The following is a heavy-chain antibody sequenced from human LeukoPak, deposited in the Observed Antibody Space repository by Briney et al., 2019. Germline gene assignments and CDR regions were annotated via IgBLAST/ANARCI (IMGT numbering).Heavy chain of an antibody. J-gene: IGHJ1*01. V-gene: IGHV3-7*01. D-gene: IGHD6-13*01. CDR1: GFTFSAYW. Sequence: HSGGSLRLSCAASGFTFSAYWMSWVRQAPGKGLEWVANIKQDGGEKYYVDSVEGRFTISRDNAKNSVYLHMNSLRAEDTAVYYCARDKAAIVYWGQGTLVTVSS. CDR3: ARDKAAIVY. CDR2: IKQDGGEK.